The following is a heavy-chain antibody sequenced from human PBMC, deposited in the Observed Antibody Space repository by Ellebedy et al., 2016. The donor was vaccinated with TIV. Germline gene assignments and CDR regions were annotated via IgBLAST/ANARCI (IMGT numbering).Heavy chain of an antibody. CDR2: IRSKAYGGTT. CDR3: ARGNWYCDL. J-gene: IGHJ2*01. CDR1: GFTLGSFD. Sequence: GESLKISCAVSGFTLGSFDIHWVRQATGKGLEWVGFIRSKAYGGTTEYAASVRGRFTISRDDSKNSLYLQMNSLKTEDTAVYYCARGNWYCDLWGRGTLVTVSA. V-gene: IGHV3-72*01.